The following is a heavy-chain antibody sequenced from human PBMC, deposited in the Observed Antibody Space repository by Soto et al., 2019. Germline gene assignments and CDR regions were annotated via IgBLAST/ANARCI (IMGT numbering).Heavy chain of an antibody. CDR1: GDSFSNYY. Sequence: PSETLSLTCTVSGDSFSNYYCNWVRKSAGKGLEWIGRIYPTGSTTYNPSLKSRLTMSVDTSKNQFSLRLTSMTAADTAVYYCATGRSEVVPGSMDTWCQGTLGTVSS. V-gene: IGHV4-4*07. D-gene: IGHD2-2*01. CDR3: ATGRSEVVPGSMDT. CDR2: IYPTGST. J-gene: IGHJ5*02.